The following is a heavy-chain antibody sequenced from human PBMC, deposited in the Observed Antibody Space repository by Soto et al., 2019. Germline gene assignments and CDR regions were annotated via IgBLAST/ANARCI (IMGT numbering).Heavy chain of an antibody. CDR3: ARGTRDYFDTTGPGYGMDV. D-gene: IGHD3-22*01. CDR1: GDSISDVDYY. Sequence: QVQLQESGPGLVKPSQTLSLTCTVSGDSISDVDYYWSWVRQTPREGLEWIGAFYDSGTSYYSPSLRCRMTISVDSPKNQFSLTPTSVTAANTAVYYCARGTRDYFDTTGPGYGMDVWGQGTTVTVSS. CDR2: FYDSGTS. V-gene: IGHV4-30-4*01. J-gene: IGHJ6*02.